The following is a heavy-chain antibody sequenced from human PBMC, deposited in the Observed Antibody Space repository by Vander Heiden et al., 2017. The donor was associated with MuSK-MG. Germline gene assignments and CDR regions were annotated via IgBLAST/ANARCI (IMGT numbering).Heavy chain of an antibody. CDR2: IKQDGSEK. CDR1: GFTFSSYW. CDR3: ARSLGHYAYLDY. V-gene: IGHV3-7*01. Sequence: EAQLVESGGGLVQPGESLRLSCVASGFTFSSYWMSWVRQAPGKRLEWVANIKQDGSEKYYVDSVKGRFTISRDNAKNSLYLQMNSLRAEETAVYYCARSLGHYAYLDYWGQGTLVTVSS. D-gene: IGHD2-2*01. J-gene: IGHJ4*02.